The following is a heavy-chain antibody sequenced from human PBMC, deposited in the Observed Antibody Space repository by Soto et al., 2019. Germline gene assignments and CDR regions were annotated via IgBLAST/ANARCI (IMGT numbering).Heavy chain of an antibody. CDR3: ARQDYGDYSFDY. V-gene: IGHV4-39*01. J-gene: IGHJ4*02. Sequence: SETLSLTCTVSGGSISSSSYYWGWIRQPPGKGLEWIGSIYYSGSTYYNPSLKSRVTISVDTSKNQFSLKLSSVTAADTAVYYCARQDYGDYSFDYWGQGTLVTVSS. D-gene: IGHD4-17*01. CDR1: GGSISSSSYY. CDR2: IYYSGST.